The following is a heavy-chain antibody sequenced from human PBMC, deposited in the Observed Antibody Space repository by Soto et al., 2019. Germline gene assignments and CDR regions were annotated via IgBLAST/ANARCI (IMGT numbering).Heavy chain of an antibody. J-gene: IGHJ4*02. Sequence: GESLRLSCAASGFACSEYYMSWIRQAPGKGLAGVSYITSDGSSMYYAESVRGRFTIFRDSAKNSVTLQMNSLRDEDTAMYYCAGGEMSTMSFDYWGQGTLVTVSS. D-gene: IGHD1-1*01. CDR3: AGGEMSTMSFDY. V-gene: IGHV3-11*01. CDR2: ITSDGSSM. CDR1: GFACSEYY.